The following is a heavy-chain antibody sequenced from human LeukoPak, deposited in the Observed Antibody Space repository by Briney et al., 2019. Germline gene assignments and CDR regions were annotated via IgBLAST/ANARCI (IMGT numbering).Heavy chain of an antibody. CDR2: VNADGRNT. J-gene: IGHJ4*02. V-gene: IGHV3-23*01. CDR3: TKRVKYGGTWDHFAD. Sequence: QAGGSLRLSCAASGFPFYNYRMSWVRQAPGEGLEWVSTVNADGRNTYYADSVKGRLTISRDNSKSTLILQMNSLRVEDTALYYCTKRVKYGGTWDHFADWGQGTLVTVSS. CDR1: GFPFYNYR. D-gene: IGHD1-26*01.